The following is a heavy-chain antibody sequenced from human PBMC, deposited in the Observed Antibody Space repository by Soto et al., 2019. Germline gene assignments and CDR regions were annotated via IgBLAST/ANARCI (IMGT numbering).Heavy chain of an antibody. J-gene: IGHJ4*02. D-gene: IGHD6-13*01. Sequence: SETLSLTCAVSGGSISGSYYYWAWLRQSPGKGPEWLGSVFYTGFTSYNPSLKSRVTISLDTSKSQFSLKLSSVTAADSAVYYCARERRVVGGYSSNWYDYFDWWGQGTLVTVSS. V-gene: IGHV4-39*07. CDR3: ARERRVVGGYSSNWYDYFDW. CDR1: GGSISGSYYY. CDR2: VFYTGFT.